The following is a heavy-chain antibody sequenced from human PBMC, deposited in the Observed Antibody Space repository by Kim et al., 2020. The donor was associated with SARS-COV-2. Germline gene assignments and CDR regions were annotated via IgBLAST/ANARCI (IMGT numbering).Heavy chain of an antibody. CDR3: AKQTGTGYFYY. D-gene: IGHD3-10*01. V-gene: IGHV4-59*01. CDR2: IYYSGST. J-gene: IGHJ4*02. CDR1: GGSISSYY. Sequence: SETLSLTCTVSGGSISSYYWSWIRQPPGKGLEWIGYIYYSGSTNYNPSLKSRVTISVYTSKSQFSLKVSSVTAADTAVYYFAKQTGTGYFYYWGQGTLVT.